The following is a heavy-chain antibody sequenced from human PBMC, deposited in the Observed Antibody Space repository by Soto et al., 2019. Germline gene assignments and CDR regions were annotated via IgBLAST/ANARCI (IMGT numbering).Heavy chain of an antibody. D-gene: IGHD6-13*01. Sequence: GESLKISCKGSGYSFTSYWISWVRQMPGKGLEWMGRIDPSDSYTNYSPSFQGHVTISADKSISTAYLQWSSLRASDTAMYYCARRDSSSWYGIDYWGQGTLVTVSS. J-gene: IGHJ4*02. CDR3: ARRDSSSWYGIDY. CDR1: GYSFTSYW. V-gene: IGHV5-10-1*01. CDR2: IDPSDSYT.